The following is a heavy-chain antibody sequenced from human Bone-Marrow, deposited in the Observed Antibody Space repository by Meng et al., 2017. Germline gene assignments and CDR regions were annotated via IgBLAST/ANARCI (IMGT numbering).Heavy chain of an antibody. CDR2: IYWDDDK. J-gene: IGHJ5*01. CDR1: GFSLKPPGVG. Sequence: SGPTLVKPTPTLTLTCTFSGFSLKPPGVGVVWIRQPPRKALEWLAVIYWDDDKSFSPSLKTKLTITKDTSTNQAVLTLTNMDPVDTATYYCAHRKYDFWTDRNDRFDPWGQGTLVTVSS. V-gene: IGHV2-5*02. D-gene: IGHD3/OR15-3a*01. CDR3: AHRKYDFWTDRNDRFDP.